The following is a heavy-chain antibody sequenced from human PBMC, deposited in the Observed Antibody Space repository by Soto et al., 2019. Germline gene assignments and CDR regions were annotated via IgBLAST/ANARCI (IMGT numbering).Heavy chain of an antibody. J-gene: IGHJ4*02. CDR1: DGSISSYY. V-gene: IGHV4-59*01. CDR3: DRGYYSGYDAEFDY. CDR2: IYYIFST. Sequence: SETLSLTCTVSDGSISSYYWIWIRQPPVNGLEFIGYIYYIFSTNYNPSLKSRFTISLYTAENHFSLKLSSFTAADTAVYYCDRGYYSGYDAEFDYWGQGTLVTVST. D-gene: IGHD5-12*01.